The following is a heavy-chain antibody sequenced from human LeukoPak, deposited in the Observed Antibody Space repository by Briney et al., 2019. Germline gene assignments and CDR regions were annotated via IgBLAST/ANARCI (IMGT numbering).Heavy chain of an antibody. J-gene: IGHJ6*02. CDR2: IYYSGST. V-gene: IGHV4-30-4*01. CDR1: GGSISSGDYY. D-gene: IGHD3-3*01. CDR3: ARATYDFWSGYTPHGMDV. Sequence: SQTLSLTCTVSGGSISSGDYYWSWIRQPPGKGLEWIGYIYYSGSTYYNPSLKSRVTISVDTSKNQFSLKLSSVTAADTAVYYCARATYDFWSGYTPHGMDVWGQGTTVTVSS.